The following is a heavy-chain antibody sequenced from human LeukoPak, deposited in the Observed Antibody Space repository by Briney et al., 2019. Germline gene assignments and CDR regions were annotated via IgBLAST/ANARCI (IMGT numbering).Heavy chain of an antibody. CDR1: GGSISSGSYY. J-gene: IGHJ4*02. Sequence: PSETLSLTCTVSGGSISSGSYYWSWIRQPAGKGLEWIGRIYTSGSTNYNPSLKSRVTISVDTSKNQFSLKLSSVTAADTAVYYCARGEYDSSGYYPLATYYFDYWGQGTLVTVSS. V-gene: IGHV4-61*02. CDR3: ARGEYDSSGYYPLATYYFDY. CDR2: IYTSGST. D-gene: IGHD3-22*01.